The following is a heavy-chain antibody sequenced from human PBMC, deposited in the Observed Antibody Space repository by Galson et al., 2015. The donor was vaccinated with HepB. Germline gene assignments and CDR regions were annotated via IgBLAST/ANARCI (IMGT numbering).Heavy chain of an antibody. CDR1: GFTFSSYS. V-gene: IGHV3-21*01. Sequence: SLRLSCAASGFTFSSYSMNWVRQAPGKGLEWVSSISSSSSSYIYYADSVKGRFTISRDNAKNSLYLQMNSLRAEDTAVYYCARGTMVRRPFDYWGQGTLATVSS. CDR3: ARGTMVRRPFDY. CDR2: ISSSSSSYI. D-gene: IGHD3-10*01. J-gene: IGHJ4*02.